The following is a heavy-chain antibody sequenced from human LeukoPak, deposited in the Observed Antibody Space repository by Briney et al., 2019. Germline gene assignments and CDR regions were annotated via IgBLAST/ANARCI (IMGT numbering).Heavy chain of an antibody. V-gene: IGHV1-2*06. Sequence: ASVKVSCKASGYTFTGYYIHWVRQAPGQGLEWMGRINPNRGGTNYAQKFQGRVTMTRDTSISTAYMELNRLTSDDTAVYYCAREPMVRDFNWFDPWGEGTLVTVSS. CDR1: GYTFTGYY. J-gene: IGHJ5*02. CDR2: INPNRGGT. CDR3: AREPMVRDFNWFDP. D-gene: IGHD3-10*01.